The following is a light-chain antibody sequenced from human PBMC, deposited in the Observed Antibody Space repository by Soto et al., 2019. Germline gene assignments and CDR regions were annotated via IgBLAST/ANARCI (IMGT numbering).Light chain of an antibody. V-gene: IGKV3D-20*01. Sequence: EIVLTQSPVTLSLSPGDRATLSCGASQSLSSSSFAWYQHKPGLAPRLLVYGASIRATGIPDSFSGSGSGTDVTLTISRLEPEDFAVYYCQNYGSSPPYTFGQRTKLEIK. CDR3: QNYGSSPPYT. CDR1: QSLSSSS. CDR2: GAS. J-gene: IGKJ2*01.